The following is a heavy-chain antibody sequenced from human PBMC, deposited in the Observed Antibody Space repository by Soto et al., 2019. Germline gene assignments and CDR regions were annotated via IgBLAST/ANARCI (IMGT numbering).Heavy chain of an antibody. V-gene: IGHV1-46*01. CDR2: INPSGGST. Sequence: QVQLVQSGAEVKKPGASVKVSCKASGYTFTSYYMHWVRQAPGQGLEWMGIINPSGGSTSYAQKFQGRVTMTRDTSTSTVYMELSSLRSEDTAVYYCARDGCSGGSCYQGAPYYYYGMDVWGQGTTVTVSS. D-gene: IGHD2-15*01. CDR1: GYTFTSYY. CDR3: ARDGCSGGSCYQGAPYYYYGMDV. J-gene: IGHJ6*02.